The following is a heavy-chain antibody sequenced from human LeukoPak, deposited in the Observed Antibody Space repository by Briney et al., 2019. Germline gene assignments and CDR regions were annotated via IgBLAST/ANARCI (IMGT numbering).Heavy chain of an antibody. D-gene: IGHD3-3*01. V-gene: IGHV1-2*02. CDR2: INPNSGGT. Sequence: ASVKVSCKASGYTFTGYYMHWVRQAPGQGLEWMGWINPNSGGTNYAQKFQGRVTTTRDTSISTAYMELSRLRSDDTAVYYCARDQTGYDFWSGYYKYYFDYWGQGTLVTVSS. J-gene: IGHJ4*02. CDR3: ARDQTGYDFWSGYYKYYFDY. CDR1: GYTFTGYY.